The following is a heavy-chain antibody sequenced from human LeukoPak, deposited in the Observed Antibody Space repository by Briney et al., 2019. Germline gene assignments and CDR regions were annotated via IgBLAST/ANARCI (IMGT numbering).Heavy chain of an antibody. J-gene: IGHJ4*02. CDR1: GFTFDDYT. D-gene: IGHD3-16*01. V-gene: IGHV3-43*01. Sequence: GGSLRLSCAASGFTFDDYTMHWVRQAPGKGLEWVSLISWDGGSTYYADSVKGRFTISRGNSKNSLYLQMNSLRTEDTALYYCAKEGGDTLDYWGQGTLVTVSS. CDR2: ISWDGGST. CDR3: AKEGGDTLDY.